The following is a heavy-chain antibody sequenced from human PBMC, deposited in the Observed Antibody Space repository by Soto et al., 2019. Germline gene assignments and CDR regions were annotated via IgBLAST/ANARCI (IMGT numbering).Heavy chain of an antibody. D-gene: IGHD3-3*01. Sequence: GSVNVSCKASGYTFTSYGISWVRQAPGQGLEWMGWISAYNGNTNYAQKLQGRVTMTTDTSTSTAYMELRSLRSDDTAVYYCASRGPYDFWSGFHPLYYYGREAWGKGKTVNVSP. V-gene: IGHV1-18*01. CDR2: ISAYNGNT. CDR1: GYTFTSYG. CDR3: ASRGPYDFWSGFHPLYYYGREA. J-gene: IGHJ6*04.